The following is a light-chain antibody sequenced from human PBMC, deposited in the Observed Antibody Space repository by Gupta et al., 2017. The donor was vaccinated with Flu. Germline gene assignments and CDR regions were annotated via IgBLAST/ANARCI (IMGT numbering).Light chain of an antibody. CDR3: QAWDSAYV. CDR2: QDT. CDR1: KLGDKS. Sequence: SYELTQPPSVSVPPGQTASVTCSGDKLGDKSASWYQHKPGQSPVLVIYQDTKRPSGIPERFSGSNSGNTATLTISGTQAMDEADYYCQAWDSAYVFGTGTKVTVL. V-gene: IGLV3-1*01. J-gene: IGLJ1*01.